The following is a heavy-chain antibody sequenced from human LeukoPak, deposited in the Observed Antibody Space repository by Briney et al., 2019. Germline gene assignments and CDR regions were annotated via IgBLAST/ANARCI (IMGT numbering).Heavy chain of an antibody. CDR1: GFIISGYA. CDR2: ISYSGDGT. CDR3: AKDDDDFLDVFAI. Sequence: GGSLRLSCAASGFIISGYAMSWVRQAPGKGLEWVSSISYSGDGTKYADSVKGRCTISREDSKNTLYLQMNSLRAEDTAVYYCAKDDDDFLDVFAIWGQGTMVTVSS. D-gene: IGHD3-3*01. V-gene: IGHV3-23*01. J-gene: IGHJ3*02.